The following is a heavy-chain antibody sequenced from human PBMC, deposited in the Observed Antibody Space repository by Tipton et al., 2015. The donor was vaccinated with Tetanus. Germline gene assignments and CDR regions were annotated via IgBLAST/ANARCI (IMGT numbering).Heavy chain of an antibody. D-gene: IGHD5-12*01. CDR2: VYHSGQA. CDR1: GGSISSTDYY. CDR3: ARYSIVATSNNWFDP. J-gene: IGHJ5*02. Sequence: TLSLTCSVSGGSISSTDYYWSWIRQPPGKGLEWIGYVYHSGQAYYNSSLKSRVVILVDTSKNQFSLKLSSVTAADTAVYYCARYSIVATSNNWFDPWGQGTLVTVSS. V-gene: IGHV4-30-4*01.